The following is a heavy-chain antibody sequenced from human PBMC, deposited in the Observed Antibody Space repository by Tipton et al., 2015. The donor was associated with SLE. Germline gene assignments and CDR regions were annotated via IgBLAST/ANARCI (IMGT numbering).Heavy chain of an antibody. J-gene: IGHJ2*01. CDR3: ARGTKGTLRGFDL. CDR2: INHSGST. CDR1: GGSFSGYY. D-gene: IGHD2-8*01. V-gene: IGHV4-34*01. Sequence: TPSLTCAVYGGSFSGYYWSWIRQPPGKGLEWIGEINHSGSTNYNPSLKSRVTISVDTSKNQFSLKLSSVTAADTAVYYCARGTKGTLRGFDLWGRGTLVTVSS.